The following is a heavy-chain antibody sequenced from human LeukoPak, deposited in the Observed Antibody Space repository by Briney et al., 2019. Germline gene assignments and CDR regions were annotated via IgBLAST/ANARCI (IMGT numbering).Heavy chain of an antibody. CDR1: GYTFTGYY. V-gene: IGHV1-2*02. CDR2: INPDSGGT. Sequence: ASVKVSCKASGYTFTGYYMHWVRQAPGQGLEWMGWINPDSGGTNYAQKFQGRVTMTRDTSISTAYMELSRLRSDDTAVYYCARDPVTMTPGPDYWGQETLVTVSS. CDR3: ARDPVTMTPGPDY. J-gene: IGHJ4*02. D-gene: IGHD3-22*01.